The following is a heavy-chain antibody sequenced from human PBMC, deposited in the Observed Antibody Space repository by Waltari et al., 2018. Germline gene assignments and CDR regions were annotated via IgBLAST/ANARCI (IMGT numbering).Heavy chain of an antibody. CDR1: GFTFSSYS. CDR2: ISSSSSTI. D-gene: IGHD3-3*01. CDR3: ARDIWGGSIDSQNWYFDL. J-gene: IGHJ2*01. Sequence: EVQLVESGGGLVQPGGSLRLSCAASGFTFSSYSMNWVRQAPGKGLEWVSYISSSSSTIYYADSVKGRFTISRDNAKNSLYLQMNSLRAEDTAVYYCARDIWGGSIDSQNWYFDLWGRGTLVTVSS. V-gene: IGHV3-48*04.